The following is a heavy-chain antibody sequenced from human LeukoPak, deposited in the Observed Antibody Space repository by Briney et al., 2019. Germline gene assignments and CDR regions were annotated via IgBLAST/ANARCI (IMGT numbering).Heavy chain of an antibody. V-gene: IGHV4-4*07. Sequence: SETLSLTCTVSGGSISSDYWSWIRQPAGKGLEWIGRIYTTGSTNYSPSLKSRVTMSVDTSKNQFSLKLSSVTAADTAVYYCAREVVATRGSLDYWGQGTLVTVSS. CDR1: GGSISSDY. CDR2: IYTTGST. CDR3: AREVVATRGSLDY. D-gene: IGHD5-12*01. J-gene: IGHJ4*02.